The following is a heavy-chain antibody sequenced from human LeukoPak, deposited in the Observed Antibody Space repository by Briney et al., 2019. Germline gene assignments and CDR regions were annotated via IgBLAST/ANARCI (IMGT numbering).Heavy chain of an antibody. CDR1: GFIISNYA. CDR2: ISGSGGNT. Sequence: GGSLRLSCAASGFIISNYAMSWVRQAPGKGLQWVSGISGSGGNTNYADSVKGRFTISRDNSKSTLYLQMNSLRAEDTAVYYCASTAMADWGQGTLVTVSS. D-gene: IGHD5-18*01. V-gene: IGHV3-23*01. CDR3: ASTAMAD. J-gene: IGHJ4*02.